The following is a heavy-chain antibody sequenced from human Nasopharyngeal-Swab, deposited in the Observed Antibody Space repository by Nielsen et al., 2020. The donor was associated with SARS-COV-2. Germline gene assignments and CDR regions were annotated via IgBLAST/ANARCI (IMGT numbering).Heavy chain of an antibody. CDR2: IYTSGST. Sequence: LSCTASGGSIISGRYYWSWIRQPAGKGLEWIGRIYTSGSTNYNPCLKSRVTISVDTSKNQFSLKLSSVTTADTSVYYCARGELLNSYYYYYMDVWGKGTTVTVSS. V-gene: IGHV4-61*02. J-gene: IGHJ6*03. D-gene: IGHD1-26*01. CDR3: ARGELLNSYYYYYMDV. CDR1: GGSIISGRYY.